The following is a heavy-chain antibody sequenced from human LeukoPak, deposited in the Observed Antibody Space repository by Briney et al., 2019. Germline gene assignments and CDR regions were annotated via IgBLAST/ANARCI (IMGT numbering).Heavy chain of an antibody. J-gene: IGHJ3*02. CDR1: GFTFSSYA. V-gene: IGHV3-23*01. Sequence: GSLRLSFAASGFTFSSYAMSWVRQAPGKGLEWVSAISGSGGSTYYADSVKGRFTISRDNSKNTLYLQMNSLRAEDTAVYYCAKDDGAYCGGDCYSGAFDIWGQGTMVTVSS. D-gene: IGHD2-21*02. CDR2: ISGSGGST. CDR3: AKDDGAYCGGDCYSGAFDI.